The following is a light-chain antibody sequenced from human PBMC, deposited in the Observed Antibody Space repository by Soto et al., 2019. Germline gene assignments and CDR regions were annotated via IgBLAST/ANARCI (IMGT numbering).Light chain of an antibody. V-gene: IGKV1D-13*01. CDR3: QQFTHYQGT. CDR2: DAS. Sequence: AIQLTQSPSSLSASFLYIVTIICXASQGIDRALAWYQQKPGKAPKLLIFDASSLETGVPSRFSGSGSGTDFTLTISSLQPEDFATYYCQQFTHYQGTFGQGTRLEIK. CDR1: QGIDRA. J-gene: IGKJ5*01.